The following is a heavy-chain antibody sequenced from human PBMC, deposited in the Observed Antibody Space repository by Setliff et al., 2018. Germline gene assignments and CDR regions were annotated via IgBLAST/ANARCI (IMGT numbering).Heavy chain of an antibody. Sequence: PSETLSLTCSVSGASISSDGYYWSWIRQYPGKGLEWVANIKQDGSEKSYVDSVKGRFTISRDNAKSSLFLQMNSLSAEDTAIYYCASSRTWIPVLDYCGKGTLVTVSS. J-gene: IGHJ4*02. CDR1: GASISSDG. D-gene: IGHD5-18*01. CDR2: IKQDGSEK. V-gene: IGHV3-7*01. CDR3: ASSRTWIPVLDY.